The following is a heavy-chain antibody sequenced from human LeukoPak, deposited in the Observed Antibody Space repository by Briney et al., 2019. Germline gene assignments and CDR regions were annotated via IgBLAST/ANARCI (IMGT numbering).Heavy chain of an antibody. CDR2: IKQDESKR. Sequence: PGGSLRLSCAASGFTFSDHWMSWVRQAPGKGLEWVANIKQDESKRYYVDSVKGRFTISRDNAKNSLYLQINSLGAEDTAVYYCAREASLYCSGNDCYWAFDRWGQGTLVTVSS. CDR1: GFTFSDHW. CDR3: AREASLYCSGNDCYWAFDR. D-gene: IGHD2-15*01. J-gene: IGHJ5*02. V-gene: IGHV3-7*01.